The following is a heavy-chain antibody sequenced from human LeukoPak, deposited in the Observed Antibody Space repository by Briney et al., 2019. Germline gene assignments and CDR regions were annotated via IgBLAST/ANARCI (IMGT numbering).Heavy chain of an antibody. CDR1: GGSISSYY. CDR3: ARELNDAFDI. V-gene: IGHV4-59*01. J-gene: IGHJ3*02. CDR2: IYYSGSN. Sequence: KPSETLSLTCTVSGGSISSYYWSWIRQPPGKGLEWIGYIYYSGSNNYNPSLKSRVTISVDTSKNQFSLKLSSVTAADTAVYYCARELNDAFDIWGQGTMVTVSS.